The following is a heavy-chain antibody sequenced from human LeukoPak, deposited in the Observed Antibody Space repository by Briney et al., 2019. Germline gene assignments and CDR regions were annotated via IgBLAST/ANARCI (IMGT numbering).Heavy chain of an antibody. Sequence: GGSLRLSCAASGFTFSSYAMSWVRQAPGKGLEWVSAISGSGGSTYYADSVKGRFTISRDNSKNTLYLQMNSLRAEDTAVYYCAKGESRVGATANFDYWGQGTLVTVSS. D-gene: IGHD1-26*01. CDR3: AKGESRVGATANFDY. J-gene: IGHJ4*02. CDR2: ISGSGGST. V-gene: IGHV3-23*01. CDR1: GFTFSSYA.